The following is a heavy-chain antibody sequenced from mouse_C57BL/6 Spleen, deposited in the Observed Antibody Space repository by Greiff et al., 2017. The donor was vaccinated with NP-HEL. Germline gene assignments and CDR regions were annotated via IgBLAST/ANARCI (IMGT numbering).Heavy chain of an antibody. J-gene: IGHJ4*01. CDR3: ARDSGIPYAMDY. Sequence: EVQVVESGPGLVKPSQSLSLTCSVTGYSITSGYYWNWIRQFPGNKLEWMGYISYDGSNNYNPSLKNRISITRDTSKNQFFLKLNSVTTEDTATYYCARDSGIPYAMDYWGQGTSVTVSS. CDR1: GYSITSGYY. V-gene: IGHV3-6*01. CDR2: ISYDGSN. D-gene: IGHD3-1*01.